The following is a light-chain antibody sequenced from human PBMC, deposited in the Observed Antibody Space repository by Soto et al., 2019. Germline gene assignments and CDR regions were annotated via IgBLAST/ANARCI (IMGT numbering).Light chain of an antibody. CDR2: DVT. J-gene: IGLJ1*01. V-gene: IGLV2-11*01. CDR3: CSYAGTFYV. Sequence: QSALTQPRSVSGSPGQSVTISCTGTSSDVGGYNCVSWYQHHPGKAPKLMIYDVTKRPSGVPDRFSGSKSGNTASLTISGLQGEDEADYCCCSYAGTFYVFGTGTKLTVL. CDR1: SSDVGGYNC.